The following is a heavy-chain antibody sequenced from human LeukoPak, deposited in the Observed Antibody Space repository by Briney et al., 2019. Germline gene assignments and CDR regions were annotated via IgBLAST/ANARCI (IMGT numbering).Heavy chain of an antibody. Sequence: AGGSLRLSCAASGFTVSSNYMSWVRQAPGKWLDWDSVIYTGGSPYDADSVKGRFTISRDNSRNTLYMQMNSLRDEDTAVYYCAIMHRYYDGSGYWVQWGQGTLVTVSS. CDR2: IYTGGSP. CDR3: AIMHRYYDGSGYWVQ. V-gene: IGHV3-53*01. CDR1: GFTVSSNY. D-gene: IGHD3-22*01. J-gene: IGHJ4*02.